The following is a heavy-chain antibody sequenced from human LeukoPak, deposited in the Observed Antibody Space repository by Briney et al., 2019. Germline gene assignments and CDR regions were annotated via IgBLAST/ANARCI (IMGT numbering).Heavy chain of an antibody. J-gene: IGHJ6*03. CDR3: ARNNSPPSVLNPEVYYTYMDV. CDR2: IYPGGYT. CDR1: DYSISSANC. D-gene: IGHD4/OR15-4a*01. Sequence: SETLSLTCAVSDYSISSANCWGWIRQPPGKGLEWIGSIYPGGYTFYNPSLKSRVTLSVDTSKNQFSLRLSSVTAADTAVYYCARNNSPPSVLNPEVYYTYMDVWGRGTTVTVSS. V-gene: IGHV4-38-2*01.